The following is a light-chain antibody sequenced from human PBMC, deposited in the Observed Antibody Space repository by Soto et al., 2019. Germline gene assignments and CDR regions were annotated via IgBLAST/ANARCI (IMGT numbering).Light chain of an antibody. Sequence: QSALTQPASVSGSPGQSITISCTGTSSDVGSYNFVSWYQQHPGKAPKLMIYEVSKRPSGVSNRFSGSKSGNTASLTISGREAQDEADADCCCYACGSTLDVVFGGGTKLTVL. V-gene: IGLV2-23*02. CDR3: CCYACGSTLDVV. CDR2: EVS. J-gene: IGLJ2*01. CDR1: SSDVGSYNF.